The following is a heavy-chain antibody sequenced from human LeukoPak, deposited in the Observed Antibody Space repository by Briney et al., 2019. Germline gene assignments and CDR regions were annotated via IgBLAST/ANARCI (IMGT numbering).Heavy chain of an antibody. V-gene: IGHV4-34*01. J-gene: IGHJ4*02. D-gene: IGHD5-12*01. Sequence: PSETLSLTCAVYGGSFSGYYWSWIRQPPGKGLEWIGEINHSGSTNYNPSLKSRVTISVDTSKNQFSLKLSSVTAADTAVYYCARQKKWLRLGPWGQGTLVTVSS. CDR1: GGSFSGYY. CDR2: INHSGST. CDR3: ARQKKWLRLGP.